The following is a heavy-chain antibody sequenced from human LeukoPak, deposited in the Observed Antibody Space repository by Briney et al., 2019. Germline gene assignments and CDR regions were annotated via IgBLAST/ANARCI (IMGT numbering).Heavy chain of an antibody. CDR2: ISYDGSNK. J-gene: IGHJ4*02. CDR3: AKGGFSAAAGTGYFDY. V-gene: IGHV3-30*18. D-gene: IGHD6-13*01. CDR1: GFTFSSYG. Sequence: GGSLRLSCAASGFTFSSYGMHWVRQAPGKGLEWVAVISYDGSNKYYADSVKGRFTISRDNSKNTLYLQMNSLRAEDTAVYYCAKGGFSAAAGTGYFDYWGQGTLVTVSS.